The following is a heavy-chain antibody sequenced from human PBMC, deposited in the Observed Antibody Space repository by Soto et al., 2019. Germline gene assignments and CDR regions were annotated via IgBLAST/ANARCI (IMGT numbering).Heavy chain of an antibody. V-gene: IGHV3-7*01. D-gene: IGHD6-13*01. CDR1: GFTFSSYW. Sequence: GGSLRLSCAASGFTFSSYWMNWVRQAPGKGLEWVANIKQDGSEKYYVDSVKGRFTISRDNTKNSLYLQMNSLRAEDTAVYYCARQQLQVVIPDYWGQGTLVTVSS. CDR2: IKQDGSEK. CDR3: ARQQLQVVIPDY. J-gene: IGHJ4*02.